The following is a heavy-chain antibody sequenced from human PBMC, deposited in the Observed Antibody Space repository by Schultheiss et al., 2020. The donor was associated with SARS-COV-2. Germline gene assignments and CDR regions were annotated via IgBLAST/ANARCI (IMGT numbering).Heavy chain of an antibody. Sequence: GGSLRLSCAASGFTFSGSAMHWVRQASGKGLEWVGRIRSKANSYPTAYAGSVKGRFSSSIDDSKNTLYLQMNSLKTEDTAVYYCTTVLWSIAVAGHHWGKGTLVTVAS. J-gene: IGHJ1*01. CDR2: IRSKANSYPT. D-gene: IGHD6-19*01. CDR1: GFTFSGSA. V-gene: IGHV3-73*01. CDR3: TTVLWSIAVAGHH.